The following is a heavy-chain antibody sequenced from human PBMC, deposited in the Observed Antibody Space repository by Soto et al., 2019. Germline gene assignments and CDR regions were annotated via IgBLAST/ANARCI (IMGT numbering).Heavy chain of an antibody. CDR1: GFTFSSYA. V-gene: IGHV3-30-3*01. J-gene: IGHJ4*02. CDR3: ASPPQTDYYDSSGYFDY. D-gene: IGHD3-22*01. CDR2: ISYDGSNK. Sequence: EGSLRLSCAASGFTFSSYAMHWVRQAPGKGLEWVAVISYDGSNKYYADSVKGRFTISRDNSKNTLYLQMNSLRAEDTAVYYCASPPQTDYYDSSGYFDYWGQGTLVTVSS.